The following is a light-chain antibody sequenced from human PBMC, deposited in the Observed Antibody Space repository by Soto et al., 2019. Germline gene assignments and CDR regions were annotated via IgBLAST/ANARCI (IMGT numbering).Light chain of an antibody. CDR3: QHYSDWPLT. J-gene: IGKJ4*01. CDR1: HGIGTA. Sequence: EIVMTQSPATLSVSPGEGATLSCRASHGIGTALAWYQQKPGQTPRLLMYGASIRATGVPARFSGSASGTEFTLTITGLQSEDFAVYYCQHYSDWPLTFGGGTKVESK. CDR2: GAS. V-gene: IGKV3-15*01.